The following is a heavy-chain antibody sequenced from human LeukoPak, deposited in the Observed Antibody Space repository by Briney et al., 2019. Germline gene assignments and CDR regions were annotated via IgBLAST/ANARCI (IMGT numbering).Heavy chain of an antibody. CDR3: AKHLAAAASPDS. CDR2: IRYDGSNK. Sequence: PGGSLRLSCAASGFTFSKYGMHWVRQAPGKGLEWVAFIRYDGSNKYYADSVKGRFTISRDNSRNTLSLQMNSLRAEDTAVYYRAKHLAAAASPDSSGPGTPVTAS. V-gene: IGHV3-30*02. D-gene: IGHD6-13*01. CDR1: GFTFSKYG. J-gene: IGHJ4*02.